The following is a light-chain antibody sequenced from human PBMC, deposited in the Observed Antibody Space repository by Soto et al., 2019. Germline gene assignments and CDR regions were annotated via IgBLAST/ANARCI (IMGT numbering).Light chain of an antibody. CDR1: QSVSSN. J-gene: IGKJ2*01. V-gene: IGKV3-15*01. Sequence: TLMTPSPATLSVSQGERATLSCRASQSVSSNLAWYQQRPGQAPRLLIYRASIRATGIPARFSGSGSGTEFTLTISSLQSEDFAVYYCQQYHDWPPYTFGQGTKVDI. CDR2: RAS. CDR3: QQYHDWPPYT.